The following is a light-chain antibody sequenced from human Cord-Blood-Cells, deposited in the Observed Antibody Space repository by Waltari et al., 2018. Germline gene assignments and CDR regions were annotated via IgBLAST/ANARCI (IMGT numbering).Light chain of an antibody. CDR3: LSADSSGTWV. CDR1: ALPKKY. Sequence: SYELTQPPSVSVSLGQMARITCSGEALPKKYAYWYQQKPGQFPVLVIYKDSERSSGIPERFSGSSSETIVTLTISGVQAEDEADYYCLSADSSGTWVFGGGTKLTVL. J-gene: IGLJ3*02. CDR2: KDS. V-gene: IGLV3-16*01.